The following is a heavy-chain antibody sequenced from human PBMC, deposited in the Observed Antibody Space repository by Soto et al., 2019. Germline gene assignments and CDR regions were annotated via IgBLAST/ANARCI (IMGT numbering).Heavy chain of an antibody. CDR2: INHSGEGT. Sequence: PGGSLRLSCAASGFSFSTYAMSWVRQAPGKGLEWLSAINHSGEGTYYADSVKGRFTISRDNSKNTLYLQMTSLRAEDTALYFCAKSRTWNYYFFDSWGQGTLVTVSS. D-gene: IGHD1-7*01. V-gene: IGHV3-23*01. CDR1: GFSFSTYA. CDR3: AKSRTWNYYFFDS. J-gene: IGHJ4*02.